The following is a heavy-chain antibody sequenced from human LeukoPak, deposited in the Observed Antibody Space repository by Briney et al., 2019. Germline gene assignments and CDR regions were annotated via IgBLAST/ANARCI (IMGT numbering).Heavy chain of an antibody. V-gene: IGHV1-3*01. CDR3: ARDGLTTQLPYSN. D-gene: IGHD2-2*02. CDR1: GYTFTSYA. CDR2: INAGNGNT. J-gene: IGHJ4*02. Sequence: GASVKVSFKASGYTFTSYAMHWVRQAPGQRLEWMGWINAGNGNTKYSQKFQGRVTITRDTSASTAYMELSRLRSDDTAVYYCARDGLTTQLPYSNWGQGTLVTVSS.